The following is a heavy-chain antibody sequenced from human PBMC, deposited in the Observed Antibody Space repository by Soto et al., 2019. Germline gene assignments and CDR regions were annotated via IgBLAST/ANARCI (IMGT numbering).Heavy chain of an antibody. CDR2: IKQDGRET. Sequence: EVQLVEAGGGLVQPGGSLRLSCAASGFLFDNFWMTWDRQAPGKGLEWVANIKQDGRETYYVDSVKGRFIISRDNAKSSLYLQMNSLRAEDTAVYYCARDTGATVAGTFDYWGQGSLVTVSP. CDR3: ARDTGATVAGTFDY. D-gene: IGHD6-19*01. V-gene: IGHV3-7*01. J-gene: IGHJ4*02. CDR1: GFLFDNFW.